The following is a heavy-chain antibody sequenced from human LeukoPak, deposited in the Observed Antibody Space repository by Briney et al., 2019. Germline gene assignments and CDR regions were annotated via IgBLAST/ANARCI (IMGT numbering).Heavy chain of an antibody. CDR3: ARAYPIVY. J-gene: IGHJ4*02. Sequence: SQTLSLTCTVSGGSISSGSYYWSWIRQPAGKGLEWIGRIYTSGSTNYNPSLKSRVTISVDTSKNQFSLKLSSVTAADTAVYYCARAYPIVYWGQGTQVPVSS. D-gene: IGHD1-26*01. CDR1: GGSISSGSYY. CDR2: IYTSGST. V-gene: IGHV4-61*02.